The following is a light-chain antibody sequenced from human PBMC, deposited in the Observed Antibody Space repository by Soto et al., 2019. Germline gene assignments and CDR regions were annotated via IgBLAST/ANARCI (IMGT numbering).Light chain of an antibody. V-gene: IGKV1-5*03. Sequence: DIQMTQSPSTLSASVGDRGTITCRASQSISSWLAWYQQEPGKAPKLLIYKASSLEGGVPSRFSGSGSGTEFTLTISSLQPDDFATYYCQQYNSYSRTFGQGTKVEIK. CDR2: KAS. CDR1: QSISSW. CDR3: QQYNSYSRT. J-gene: IGKJ1*01.